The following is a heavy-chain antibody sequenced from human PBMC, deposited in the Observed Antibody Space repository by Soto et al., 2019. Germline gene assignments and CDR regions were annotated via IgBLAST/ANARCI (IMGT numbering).Heavy chain of an antibody. CDR3: ARGVGSGLSDY. CDR2: INAGNGNT. V-gene: IGHV1-3*01. J-gene: IGHJ4*02. D-gene: IGHD1-26*01. CDR1: GYTFTSYA. Sequence: QVQLVQSGAEVKKPGASVKVSCKASGYTFTSYAMHWVRQAPGQRLEWMGWINAGNGNTQYSQKFQGRVTITRDTSASTAYRELSSLRSEDTAVYYCARGVGSGLSDYWGQGTLVTVSS.